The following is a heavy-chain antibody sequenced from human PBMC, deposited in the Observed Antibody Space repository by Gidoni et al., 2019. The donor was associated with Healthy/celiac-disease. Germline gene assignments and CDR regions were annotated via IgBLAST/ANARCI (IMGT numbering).Heavy chain of an antibody. CDR2: IYYSGST. D-gene: IGHD6-13*01. CDR1: GGSISSSSYY. CDR3: PRGSMPAAAPAY. Sequence: QLQLQESGPGRGKPSETLSLTCTVSGGSISSSSYYGGWIRQPPGKGLEWIGSIYYSGSTYYNPSLTSRVHISVDTSKNPFSLKLLSVTAPDTALYYCPRGSMPAAAPAYWGPGTLVPVSS. V-gene: IGHV4-39*01. J-gene: IGHJ1*01.